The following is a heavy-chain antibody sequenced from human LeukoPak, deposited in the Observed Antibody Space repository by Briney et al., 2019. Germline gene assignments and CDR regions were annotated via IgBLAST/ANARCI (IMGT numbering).Heavy chain of an antibody. J-gene: IGHJ5*02. V-gene: IGHV3-53*01. D-gene: IGHD3-22*01. CDR1: GFTVSSNY. CDR2: IYSGGST. Sequence: GGSLRLSCAASGFTVSSNYMSWVRQAPGKGLEWVSVIYSGGSTYYADSVKGRFTISRDNSKNTLYLQMNSLRAEDTAVYYCAGVAYYYDSSGYWWFDPWGQGTLVTVSS. CDR3: AGVAYYYDSSGYWWFDP.